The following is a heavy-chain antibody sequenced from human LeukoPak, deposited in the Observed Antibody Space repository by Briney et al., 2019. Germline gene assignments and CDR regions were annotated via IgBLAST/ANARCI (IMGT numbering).Heavy chain of an antibody. Sequence: GGSLRLSCAASGFTFSDYYMSWIRHAPGKGLEWVSYISSSGSTISYADSVKGRFTISRDNAKNSLYLQMNSLRAEDTAVYYCARDLTYYDFWSGYDYWGQGTLVTVSS. CDR2: ISSSGSTI. CDR1: GFTFSDYY. CDR3: ARDLTYYDFWSGYDY. V-gene: IGHV3-11*01. J-gene: IGHJ4*02. D-gene: IGHD3-3*01.